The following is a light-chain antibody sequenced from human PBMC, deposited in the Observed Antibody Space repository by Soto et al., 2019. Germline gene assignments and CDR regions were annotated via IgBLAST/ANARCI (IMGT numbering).Light chain of an antibody. J-gene: IGKJ1*01. CDR2: PAS. V-gene: IGKV1-39*01. CDR1: QSISTY. Sequence: DIQMTQSPSSLSASVGDRVTITCRASQSISTYLNWYQQKAGLAPKLLXYPASSLQSGVPSRFSGSGSGTDFTLTISSLQPEDFATYYCQQTYSNPPTFGQGTKVDIK. CDR3: QQTYSNPPT.